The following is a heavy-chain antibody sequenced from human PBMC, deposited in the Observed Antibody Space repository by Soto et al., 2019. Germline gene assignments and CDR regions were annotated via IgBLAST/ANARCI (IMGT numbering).Heavy chain of an antibody. D-gene: IGHD3-22*01. CDR1: GYTFTSYA. CDR3: TTGLSNGYYYFDF. Sequence: GASVKVSCKSSGYTFTSYAMHCVRQAPGQRLEWMGWINAGNGNTKYSQKFQGRVTITRDTSASTAYMELKSLKTEDTAIYFCTTGLSNGYYYFDFWGQGTLVTVSS. V-gene: IGHV1-3*01. CDR2: INAGNGNT. J-gene: IGHJ4*02.